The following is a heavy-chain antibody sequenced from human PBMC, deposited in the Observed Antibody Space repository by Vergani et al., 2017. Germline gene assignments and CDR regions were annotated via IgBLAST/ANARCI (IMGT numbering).Heavy chain of an antibody. J-gene: IGHJ6*02. Sequence: EVQLVESGGGLVQPGGSLRLPCAASGFTFSSYWMHWVRQAPGKGLVWVSRINSDGSSTTYADSVKGRFTISRDNAKNTLYLQMNSLRAEDTAVYYCVSDTYSYDGSGYYPSGGIDVWGQGTTVTVYS. CDR1: GFTFSSYW. V-gene: IGHV3-74*01. D-gene: IGHD3-22*01. CDR3: VSDTYSYDGSGYYPSGGIDV. CDR2: INSDGSST.